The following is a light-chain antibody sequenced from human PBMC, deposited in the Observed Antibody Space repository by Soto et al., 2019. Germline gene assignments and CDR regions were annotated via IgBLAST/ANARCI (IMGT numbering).Light chain of an antibody. CDR3: YQYNNWPRT. CDR2: GAS. CDR1: QSVSSN. V-gene: IGKV3-15*01. J-gene: IGKJ1*01. Sequence: EIVMTQSPATLSVSPGERSTLSCRASQSVSSNLAWYQQKPGQAPRLLIYGASTRATGIPARFSGSGSGTEFTLTISSLQSEDFAVYYCYQYNNWPRTFGQVTKVEIK.